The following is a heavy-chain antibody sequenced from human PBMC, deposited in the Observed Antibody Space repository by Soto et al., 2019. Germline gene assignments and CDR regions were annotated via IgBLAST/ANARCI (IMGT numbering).Heavy chain of an antibody. CDR3: AREYSSSRYFDN. CDR1: GFTFVSNS. Sequence: GGSLRPPCASTGFTFVSNSMHWVPQVPGKGLVSVSRIGSDGKTTNYADSVKGRFTLSRDNDNHTLYLHMNSLRAEDTAVYYCAREYSSSRYFDNWGQGPQVTVSS. CDR2: IGSDGKTT. V-gene: IGHV3-74*01. D-gene: IGHD6-6*01. J-gene: IGHJ4*02.